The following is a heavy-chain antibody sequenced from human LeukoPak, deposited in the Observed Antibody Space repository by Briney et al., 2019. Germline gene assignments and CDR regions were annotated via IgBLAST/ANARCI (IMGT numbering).Heavy chain of an antibody. J-gene: IGHJ4*02. V-gene: IGHV3-30*04. CDR2: ISYDGSNK. CDR1: GFTFSSYA. D-gene: IGHD3-10*01. CDR3: AKKLLWFGEFCY. Sequence: GGSLRLSCAASGFTFSSYAMHWVRQAPGKGLEWVAVISYDGSNKYYADSVKGRFTISRDNSKNTLYLQMNSLRAEDTAVYYCAKKLLWFGEFCYWGQGTLVTVSS.